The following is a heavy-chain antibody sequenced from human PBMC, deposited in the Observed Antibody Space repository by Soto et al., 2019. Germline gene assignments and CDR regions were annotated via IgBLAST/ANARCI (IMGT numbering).Heavy chain of an antibody. Sequence: EVQLVESGGELVQPGGSLRLSCVGAEFTLSTYWMHWVRQAPGRGLVCVSRINEDGTRTVYADSVKGRFTISRDDATNPLYLQLNSLRAEDTAVYYCASEDSNLDAFDVWGQGTMVTVSS. CDR3: ASEDSNLDAFDV. CDR2: INEDGTRT. CDR1: EFTLSTYW. V-gene: IGHV3-74*01. D-gene: IGHD4-4*01. J-gene: IGHJ3*01.